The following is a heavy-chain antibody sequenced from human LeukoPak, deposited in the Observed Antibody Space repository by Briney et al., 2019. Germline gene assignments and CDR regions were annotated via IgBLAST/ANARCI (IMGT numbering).Heavy chain of an antibody. J-gene: IGHJ4*02. V-gene: IGHV3-66*01. CDR2: IYSGGST. CDR1: GFTVSSNY. CDR3: AKGVSKYDFDY. D-gene: IGHD4-11*01. Sequence: PGGSLRLSCAASGFTVSSNYMSWVRQAPGKGLEWVSVIYSGGSTYYADSVKGRFTISRDNSKNTLYLQMNSLRAEDTAVYYCAKGVSKYDFDYWGQGTLVTVSS.